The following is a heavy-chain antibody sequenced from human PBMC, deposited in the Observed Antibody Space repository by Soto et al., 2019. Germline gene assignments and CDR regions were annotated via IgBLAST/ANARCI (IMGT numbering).Heavy chain of an antibody. CDR1: EGTFNSYA. V-gene: IGHV1-69*01. J-gene: IGHJ4*02. CDR2: IIPYYNTL. CDR3: ASGASRWYPYFFDS. D-gene: IGHD6-13*01. Sequence: QAQVVQSGAEVRKPGSSVKLSCKASEGTFNSYAIAWVRQAPGQGLEWMGGIIPYYNTLNYAQKFQDRVTITADGSTNTVYMGLSSLRPDDTAVYFCASGASRWYPYFFDSWAQGTLVTVSS.